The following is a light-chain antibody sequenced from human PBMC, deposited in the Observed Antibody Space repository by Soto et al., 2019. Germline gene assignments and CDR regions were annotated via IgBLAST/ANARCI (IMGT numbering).Light chain of an antibody. J-gene: IGLJ2*01. V-gene: IGLV2-23*03. CDR3: CSFVGSTTVVV. Sequence: QSALTQPASVSGSPGQSITISYTGTSSYIFVSWYQHHPGKLPKLIIYEGTKRASGVSNRFSASGSGNTASLTISGLQAEDEADYYRCSFVGSTTVVVFGGGTKLTVL. CDR2: EGT. CDR1: SSYIF.